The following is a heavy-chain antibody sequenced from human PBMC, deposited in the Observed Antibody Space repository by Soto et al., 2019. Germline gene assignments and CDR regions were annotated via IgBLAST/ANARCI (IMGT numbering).Heavy chain of an antibody. CDR1: GGTFSSSA. D-gene: IGHD3-16*01. Sequence: QVQLVQSGAEVKKPGSSVKVSCKASGGTFSSSAFSWVRQAPGQGLEWMGGIMPIFRTPDYAQKFQGRVTISADESTSTAYMELRSPTSEDTGVYYCARDEDRQQLGGNYYYIMDVWGQGTTVTVSS. J-gene: IGHJ6*02. V-gene: IGHV1-69*12. CDR3: ARDEDRQQLGGNYYYIMDV. CDR2: IMPIFRTP.